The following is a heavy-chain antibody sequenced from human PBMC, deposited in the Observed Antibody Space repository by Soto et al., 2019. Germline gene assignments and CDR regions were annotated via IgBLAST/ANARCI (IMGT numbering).Heavy chain of an antibody. J-gene: IGHJ4*02. D-gene: IGHD3-10*01. Sequence: QVQLVQSGAEVKKPGASVKVSCKASGYTFTSYGIGWVRQAPGQGLEWMGWISAYNGNTNYAQKLQGRVTMTTDTSTSTAYMELRSLRSDDTAVYYCARDRSVLLWFGESQFDYWGQGTLVTVSS. CDR3: ARDRSVLLWFGESQFDY. CDR1: GYTFTSYG. V-gene: IGHV1-18*04. CDR2: ISAYNGNT.